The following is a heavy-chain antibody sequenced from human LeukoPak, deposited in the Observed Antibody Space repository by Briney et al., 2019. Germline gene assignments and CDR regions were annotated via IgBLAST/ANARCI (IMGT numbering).Heavy chain of an antibody. Sequence: PSETLSLTCTVSGGSISNYYCSWIRQAPGKGLEWIGSRYYTGSASYSSSLRSRATISLGTSKNQFSLKLTSVTAADTAVYYCARGWEFYESNGYVFDLWGQGTMVNVSS. CDR2: RYYTGSA. CDR3: ARGWEFYESNGYVFDL. D-gene: IGHD3-22*01. V-gene: IGHV4-59*12. J-gene: IGHJ3*01. CDR1: GGSISNYY.